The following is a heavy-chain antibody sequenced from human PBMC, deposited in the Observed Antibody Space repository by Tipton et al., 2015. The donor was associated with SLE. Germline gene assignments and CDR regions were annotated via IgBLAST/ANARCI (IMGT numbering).Heavy chain of an antibody. V-gene: IGHV4-59*11. Sequence: GLVKPSETLSLKCTVSGDSISSHYWSWIRQPPGKGLEWIGDIYYTGNTDYSPSLKSRVTISFDTSETQFSLKLASVTIADTAVYYCARVSSGTNYAIESWGQGTLVTVSS. CDR1: GDSISSHY. J-gene: IGHJ4*02. CDR2: IYYTGNT. CDR3: ARVSSGTNYAIES. D-gene: IGHD4/OR15-4a*01.